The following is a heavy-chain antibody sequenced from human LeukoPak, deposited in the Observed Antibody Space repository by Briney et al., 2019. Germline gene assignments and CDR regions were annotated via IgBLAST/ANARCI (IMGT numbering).Heavy chain of an antibody. CDR1: GFTFTDYW. CDR3: ARVGTWELQRVFDN. CDR2: INRAGIES. Sequence: GGSLRLSCAASGFTFTDYWITWLRQVPGKGLEWVANINRAGIESYYVDSVKGRFTISRDNAEKSLYLQMDSLRVDDTAVYYCARVGTWELQRVFDNWGQGTLVTVSS. D-gene: IGHD1-26*01. J-gene: IGHJ4*02. V-gene: IGHV3-7*01.